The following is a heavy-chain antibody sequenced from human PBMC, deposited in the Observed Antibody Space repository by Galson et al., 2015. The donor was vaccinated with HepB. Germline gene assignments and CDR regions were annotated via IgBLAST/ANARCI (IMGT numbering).Heavy chain of an antibody. CDR2: IRSGAEST. D-gene: IGHD4-17*01. CDR1: GFMFTNYA. J-gene: IGHJ4*02. CDR3: ARDQGIDYGDQLDY. V-gene: IGHV3-23*01. Sequence: SLRLSCAASGFMFTNYAMAWVRQAPGKGLEWVSAIRSGAESTYYAASAKGRFTISRDNSMNTLYLQMDSLRAEDTALYYCARDQGIDYGDQLDYWGLGTLVTVSS.